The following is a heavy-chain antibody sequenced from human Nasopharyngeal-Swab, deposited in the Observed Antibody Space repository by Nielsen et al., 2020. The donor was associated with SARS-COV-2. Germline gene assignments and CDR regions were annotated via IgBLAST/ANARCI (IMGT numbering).Heavy chain of an antibody. V-gene: IGHV4-34*01. J-gene: IGHJ4*02. Sequence: WIRQPPGKGLEWIGEINRSGSTNYNPSLKSRVTISVDTSKNQFSLKLSSVTAADTAVYYCARRGYPATDYWGQRTLVTVSS. D-gene: IGHD3-22*01. CDR2: INRSGST. CDR3: ARRGYPATDY.